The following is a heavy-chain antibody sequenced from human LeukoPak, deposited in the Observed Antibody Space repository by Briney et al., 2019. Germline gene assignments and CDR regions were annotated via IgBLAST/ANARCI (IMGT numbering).Heavy chain of an antibody. CDR2: IYTSGST. CDR3: ATRDAYTLDY. V-gene: IGHV4-61*02. J-gene: IGHJ4*02. CDR1: GGSISSGSYY. D-gene: IGHD5-24*01. Sequence: SETLSLTCTVSGGSISSGSYYWSWIRQPAGKGLEWIGRIYTSGSTNYNPSLKSRVTISVDTSKNQFSLKLSSVTAADTALYYCATRDAYTLDYWGQGTLVTVSS.